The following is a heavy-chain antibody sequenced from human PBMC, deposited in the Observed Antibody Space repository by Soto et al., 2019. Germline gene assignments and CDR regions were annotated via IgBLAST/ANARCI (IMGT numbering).Heavy chain of an antibody. D-gene: IGHD6-13*01. V-gene: IGHV1-2*02. CDR1: GYTFTGYY. CDR3: ARPAAAAQSYFQH. Sequence: QVQLVQSGAEVKKPGASVKVSCKASGYTFTGYYMHWVRQAPGQGLEWMGWINPNSGGTNYAQKFHGRVIMTRDTSISTAYMELSRLRSDDTAVYYCARPAAAAQSYFQHWGQGTLVTVSS. J-gene: IGHJ1*01. CDR2: INPNSGGT.